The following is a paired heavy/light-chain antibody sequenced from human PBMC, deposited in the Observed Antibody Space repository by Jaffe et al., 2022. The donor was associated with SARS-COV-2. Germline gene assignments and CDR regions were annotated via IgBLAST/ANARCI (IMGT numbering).Light chain of an antibody. CDR2: TDN. J-gene: IGLJ3*02. V-gene: IGLV1-44*01. Sequence: QSVLTQPPSASGTPGQRVTISCSGRSSNLGSQTVNWYQQLPGTAPKLLIHTDNQRPSGVPERFSGSKSGTSASLAISGLQSEDEAGYFCAAWDDSLNAWVFGGGTKLTVL. CDR1: SSNLGSQT. CDR3: AAWDDSLNAWV.
Heavy chain of an antibody. CDR2: IYYSGSA. D-gene: IGHD4-17*01. CDR3: ARVADALVGDQSRADYFFDY. J-gene: IGHJ4*02. V-gene: IGHV4-30-4*01. CDR1: GGAISSDNFY. Sequence: QVQLQESGPGLVKPSQTLSLTCTVSGGAISSDNFYWSWIRQPPGKGLEWIGYIYYSGSAYYNPSLKSRATISVDTSKNQFSLKLSSVTAADTAVYYCARVADALVGDQSRADYFFDYWGQGTLVTVSS.